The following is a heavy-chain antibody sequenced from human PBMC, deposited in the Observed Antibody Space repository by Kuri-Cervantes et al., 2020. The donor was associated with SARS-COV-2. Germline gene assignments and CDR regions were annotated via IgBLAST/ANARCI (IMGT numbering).Heavy chain of an antibody. CDR1: GFTFSSYA. D-gene: IGHD2-21*01. CDR2: ISGSGGST. CDR3: AKDHFGVPDF. J-gene: IGHJ4*02. Sequence: GGSLRLSCAASGFTFSSYAMSWVRQAPGKGLEWVSAISGSGGSTYYADSVKGRFTISRDNSKNTLYLQMNSLRSEDTAIYYCAKDHFGVPDFWGQGTLVTVSS. V-gene: IGHV3-23*01.